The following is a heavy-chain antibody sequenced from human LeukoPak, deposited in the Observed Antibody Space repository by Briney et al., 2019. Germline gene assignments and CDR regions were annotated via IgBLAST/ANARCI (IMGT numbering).Heavy chain of an antibody. CDR3: ARIRSLSIDAFDI. CDR1: GFSLSASGMC. CDR2: IDWDDDK. V-gene: IGHV2-70*01. J-gene: IGHJ3*02. Sequence: SGPALVKPTQTLTLTCTFSGFSLSASGMCVSWIRQPPGKALGWLAPIDWDDDKYFSTSLKTRLTISKDTSKNQVVLTMTNMDPVDTATYYCARIRSLSIDAFDIWGQGTMVTVSS. D-gene: IGHD6-6*01.